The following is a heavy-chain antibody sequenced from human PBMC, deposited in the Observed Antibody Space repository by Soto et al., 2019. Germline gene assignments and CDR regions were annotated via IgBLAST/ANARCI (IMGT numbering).Heavy chain of an antibody. Sequence: SETLSLTCAVYGGSFSGYYWSWIRQPPGKGLEWIGEINHSGSTNYNPSLKSRVTISVDTSKNQFSLKLSSVTAADTAVYYCARVITWTTYGDYAGTGYFDYWGQGTLVTVSS. V-gene: IGHV4-34*01. CDR2: INHSGST. J-gene: IGHJ4*02. CDR1: GGSFSGYY. CDR3: ARVITWTTYGDYAGTGYFDY. D-gene: IGHD4-17*01.